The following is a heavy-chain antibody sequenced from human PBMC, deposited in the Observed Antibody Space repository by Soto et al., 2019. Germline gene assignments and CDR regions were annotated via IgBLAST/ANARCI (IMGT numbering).Heavy chain of an antibody. V-gene: IGHV4-34*01. CDR1: GGSLSDYF. J-gene: IGHJ6*03. D-gene: IGHD2-21*01. CDR3: ARGGISHWGYFYYMDV. Sequence: SETLSLTCVVSGGSLSDYFWSWIRQPPGMALEWIGEINHLGSINYNPSLKSRVTMSVDTSKNQFSLTLNSVTAADTATYYCARGGISHWGYFYYMDVWDRGTTVTVSS. CDR2: INHLGSI.